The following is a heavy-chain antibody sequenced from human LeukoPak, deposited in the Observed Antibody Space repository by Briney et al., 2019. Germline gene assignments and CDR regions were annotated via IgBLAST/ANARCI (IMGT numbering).Heavy chain of an antibody. V-gene: IGHV4-31*03. CDR1: GGSISGGGYF. CDR2: IYYSGST. CDR3: TRDVPRSSGYPDN. Sequence: TPSETLSLTCTVSGGSISGGGYFWSWIRQHPGKGLEWIGYIYYSGSTYYNPSLKSRVTISVDTSKNQFSLKLRSVTAADTAVYYCTRDVPRSSGYPDNWGQGTLVTVSS. J-gene: IGHJ4*02. D-gene: IGHD3-22*01.